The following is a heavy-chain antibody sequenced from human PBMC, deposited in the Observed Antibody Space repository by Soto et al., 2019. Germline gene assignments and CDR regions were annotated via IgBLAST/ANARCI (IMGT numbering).Heavy chain of an antibody. CDR1: GGTFSSYA. CDR3: ATQLEMATPYFDY. D-gene: IGHD5-12*01. CDR2: IIPIFGTA. Sequence: GAPVQVSCKASGGTFSSYAISWVRQAPGQGLEWMGGIIPIFGTANYAQKFQGRVTITADKSTSTAYMELSSLRSEDTAVYYCATQLEMATPYFDYWGQGTLVTVSS. J-gene: IGHJ4*02. V-gene: IGHV1-69*06.